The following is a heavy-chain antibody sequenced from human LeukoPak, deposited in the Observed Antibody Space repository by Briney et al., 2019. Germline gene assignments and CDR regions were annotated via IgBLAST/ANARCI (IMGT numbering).Heavy chain of an antibody. Sequence: GRSLRLSCAASGFNFSSYAMHWVRQAPGKGLEWVAVISYDGSNKYYADSVKGRFTISRDNSKNTLYLQMNSLRAEDTAVYYCARGAGRGLYYYMDVWGKGTTVTVSS. D-gene: IGHD2-15*01. CDR2: ISYDGSNK. V-gene: IGHV3-30*04. CDR1: GFNFSSYA. CDR3: ARGAGRGLYYYMDV. J-gene: IGHJ6*03.